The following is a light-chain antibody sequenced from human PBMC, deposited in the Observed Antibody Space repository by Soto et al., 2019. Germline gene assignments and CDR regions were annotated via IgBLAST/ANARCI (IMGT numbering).Light chain of an antibody. CDR1: QSVSSY. J-gene: IGKJ4*01. Sequence: EIVLTQSPATLSLSPGERATLSCRASQSVSSYLAWYQQKPGQAPRLLIYDASHRATGIPARFSGSGSGTDFTLTISSLEPEDFAFYYCQQRSNWPPGLTFGGGTKVEIK. CDR2: DAS. CDR3: QQRSNWPPGLT. V-gene: IGKV3-11*01.